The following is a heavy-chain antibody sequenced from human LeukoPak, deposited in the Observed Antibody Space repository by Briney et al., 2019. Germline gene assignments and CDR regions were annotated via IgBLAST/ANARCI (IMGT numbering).Heavy chain of an antibody. Sequence: GGSLRLSCAASGFTFSNYWMTWVRQAPGKGLEWVANIKQDGSEKYYVDSVKGRFTISRDNAKNSLYLQMNSLRAEDTAVYYCARDRIRQFPGGAFDIWGQGTMVTVSS. CDR1: GFTFSNYW. D-gene: IGHD3-10*01. V-gene: IGHV3-7*01. CDR3: ARDRIRQFPGGAFDI. CDR2: IKQDGSEK. J-gene: IGHJ3*02.